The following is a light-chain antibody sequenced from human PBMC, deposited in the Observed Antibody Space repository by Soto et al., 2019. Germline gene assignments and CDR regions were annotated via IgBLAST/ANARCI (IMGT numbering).Light chain of an antibody. J-gene: IGKJ4*02. CDR2: GAS. Sequence: DIVMTQSSDSLAVSLGETANINCWTTQSVLYSSNNETFLGWYQQKPGQAPRLFMYGASIRAAGVPDRFSGSGSGTEFTLTISRLEPEDFTVYYCHHYETVGPVTKVEIK. CDR3: HHYET. V-gene: IGKV4-1*01. CDR1: QSVLYSSNNETF.